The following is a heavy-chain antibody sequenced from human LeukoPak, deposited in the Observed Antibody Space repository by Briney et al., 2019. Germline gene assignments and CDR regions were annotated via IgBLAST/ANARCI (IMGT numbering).Heavy chain of an antibody. J-gene: IGHJ4*02. D-gene: IGHD3-16*01. CDR2: ISSSSSYI. CDR3: ATNMLTFEEIDS. V-gene: IGHV3-21*01. Sequence: GGSLRLSCAASGFTFSSYSMNWVRQAPGKGVEWVSSISSSSSYIYYADSVKGRFTISRDNAKNSLYLQMNSLRAEDTAIYYCATNMLTFEEIDSWGQGTLVTVSS. CDR1: GFTFSSYS.